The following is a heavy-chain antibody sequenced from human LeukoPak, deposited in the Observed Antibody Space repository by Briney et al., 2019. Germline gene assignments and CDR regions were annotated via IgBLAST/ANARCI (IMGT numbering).Heavy chain of an antibody. CDR1: GFTVSSNY. CDR3: ARETYYYDSSGYGSAFDI. V-gene: IGHV3-53*01. D-gene: IGHD3-22*01. CDR2: IYSGGST. Sequence: PGGSLRLSCAASGFTVSSNYMSWVRQAPGKGLEWVSVIYSGGSTYYPDSVKGRFTISRDNSKNTLYLQMNSLRAEDTAVYYCARETYYYDSSGYGSAFDIWGQGTMVTVSS. J-gene: IGHJ3*02.